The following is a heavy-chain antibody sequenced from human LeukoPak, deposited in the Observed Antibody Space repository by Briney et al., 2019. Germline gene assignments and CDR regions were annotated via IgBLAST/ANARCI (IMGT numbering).Heavy chain of an antibody. J-gene: IGHJ4*02. CDR3: ARDEGIAAQFDY. CDR2: IYSSGNT. CDR1: HDSFISYY. V-gene: IGHV4-59*01. Sequence: SETLSLTCTVSHDSFISYYWNWIRQPPGKGLEWIGYIYSSGNTDYNPALKSRVTLSMDTSRNQFSLKLRSVTAADTAIYYCARDEGIAAQFDYWGQGALVAVSS. D-gene: IGHD6-6*01.